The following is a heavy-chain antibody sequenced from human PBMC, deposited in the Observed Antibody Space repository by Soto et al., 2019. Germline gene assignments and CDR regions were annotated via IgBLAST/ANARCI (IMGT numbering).Heavy chain of an antibody. CDR1: GFTFSSYW. CDR3: AREGAGTDY. Sequence: PGGSLRLSCAASGFTFSSYWIHWVRQAPGKGLVWVSRINSDGSSTSYADSVKGRFTISRHNSKNTLYLQMNSLRAEDTAVYYCAREGAGTDYWGQGTLVTVSS. V-gene: IGHV3-74*01. J-gene: IGHJ4*02. D-gene: IGHD6-19*01. CDR2: INSDGSST.